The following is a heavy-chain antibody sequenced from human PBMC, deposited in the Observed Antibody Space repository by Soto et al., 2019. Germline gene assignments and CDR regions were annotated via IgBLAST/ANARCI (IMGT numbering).Heavy chain of an antibody. D-gene: IGHD3-22*01. CDR1: GYTFNDYY. Sequence: ASVKVSCKASGYTFNDYYVHWVRQAPGQGLEWMGYINPDGGDTKYAQKFQGRVTMTRDTSISTAYMELSRLTSDDTAMYYCASLNFYDSRGDGSSSNPWGQGTPVTVSS. CDR3: ASLNFYDSRGDGSSSNP. V-gene: IGHV1-2*02. J-gene: IGHJ5*02. CDR2: INPDGGDT.